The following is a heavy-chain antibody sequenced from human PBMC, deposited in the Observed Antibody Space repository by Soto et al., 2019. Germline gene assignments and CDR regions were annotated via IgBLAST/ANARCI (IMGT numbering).Heavy chain of an antibody. J-gene: IGHJ3*02. CDR3: ARELPLMITFGGVIVDAFDI. CDR1: GYTFTSYG. V-gene: IGHV1-18*01. D-gene: IGHD3-16*02. CDR2: ISAYNGNT. Sequence: QVQLVQSGAEVKKPGASVKVSCKASGYTFTSYGISWVRQAPGQGLEWMGWISAYNGNTNYAQKLQGRVTMTTDTSTSTAYMELRSLRSDDTAVYYCARELPLMITFGGVIVDAFDIWGQGTIVTVSS.